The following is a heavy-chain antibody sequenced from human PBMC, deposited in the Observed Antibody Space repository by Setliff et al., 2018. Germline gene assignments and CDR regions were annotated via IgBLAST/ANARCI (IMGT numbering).Heavy chain of an antibody. D-gene: IGHD5-18*01. J-gene: IGHJ4*02. CDR2: IYYSGST. CDR1: GGSISSHY. V-gene: IGHV4-59*11. Sequence: SETLSLTCTVSGGSISSHYWSWIRQPPGKGLEWIGSIYYSGSTNYNPSLKSRVTISVDTSKNQFSLKLSSVTAAGTAVYYCARVVGYSYGQYYFDYWGQGTLVTVSS. CDR3: ARVVGYSYGQYYFDY.